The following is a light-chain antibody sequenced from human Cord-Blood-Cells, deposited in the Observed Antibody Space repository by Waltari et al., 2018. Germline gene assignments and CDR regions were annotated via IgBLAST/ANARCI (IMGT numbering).Light chain of an antibody. CDR3: CSYAGSVV. J-gene: IGLJ2*01. Sequence: QSALTQPASVSGSPGQSITISCTGTSSAVGSYNLVSWYQQHPGKAPKLMIYEGSKWPSGVSNRFSGSKSGNTASLTISGLQAEDEADYYCCSYAGSVVFGGGTKLTVL. CDR1: SSAVGSYNL. CDR2: EGS. V-gene: IGLV2-23*01.